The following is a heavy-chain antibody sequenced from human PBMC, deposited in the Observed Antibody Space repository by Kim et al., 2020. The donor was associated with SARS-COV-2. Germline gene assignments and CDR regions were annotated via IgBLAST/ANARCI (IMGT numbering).Heavy chain of an antibody. CDR1: GGSISSRSYY. CDR2: IYYGGST. Sequence: SETLSLTCTVSGGSISSRSYYWGWIRQPPGKGLEWIGSIYYGGSTYYNPSLKSRVAISVDTSKNQFSLKLTSVTAADTAVYFCARQGSLPARPDVLGPDYWGQGTLVTVSS. J-gene: IGHJ4*02. CDR3: ARQGSLPARPDVLGPDY. D-gene: IGHD6-6*01. V-gene: IGHV4-39*01.